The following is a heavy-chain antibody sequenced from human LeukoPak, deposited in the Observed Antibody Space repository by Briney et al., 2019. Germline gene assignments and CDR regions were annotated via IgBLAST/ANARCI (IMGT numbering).Heavy chain of an antibody. CDR1: GFTFSGYA. Sequence: GGSLRLSCAASGFTFSGYAMSWVRQAPGKGLEWVSAISGSGGSTYYADSVKGRFTISRDNSKNTLYLQMDSLRAEDTAMYYCARQGGLGNYATGSWFDPWGQGTLVTVSS. J-gene: IGHJ5*02. CDR3: ARQGGLGNYATGSWFDP. CDR2: ISGSGGST. D-gene: IGHD1-7*01. V-gene: IGHV3-23*01.